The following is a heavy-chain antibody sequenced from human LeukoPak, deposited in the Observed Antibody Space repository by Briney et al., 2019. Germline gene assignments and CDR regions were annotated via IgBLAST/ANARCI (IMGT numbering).Heavy chain of an antibody. CDR3: ARVRGTYCLDY. CDR1: GFTVSNNY. D-gene: IGHD1-26*01. J-gene: IGHJ4*02. V-gene: IGHV3-53*01. Sequence: GGSLRLSCAASGFTVSNNYMSWVRQAPGKGLEWVSVISSGGTTCYADSVEGRFTISRDNAKNSLYLQMSSLRPEDTAVYYCARVRGTYCLDYWGQGTLITVSS. CDR2: ISSGGTT.